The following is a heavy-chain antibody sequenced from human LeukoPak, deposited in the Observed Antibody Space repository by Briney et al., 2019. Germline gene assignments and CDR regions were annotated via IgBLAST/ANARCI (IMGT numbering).Heavy chain of an antibody. CDR1: GFTFSDYY. D-gene: IGHD2-21*02. Sequence: GGSLRLSCAASGFTFSDYYMSWIRQAPGKGLEWVSYISSSGSTIYYADSVKGRITISRDNAKNSLYLQMNSLRAEDTAVYYCARVVVTAIPEVFDYWGQGTLVTVSS. CDR2: ISSSGSTI. V-gene: IGHV3-11*01. CDR3: ARVVVTAIPEVFDY. J-gene: IGHJ4*02.